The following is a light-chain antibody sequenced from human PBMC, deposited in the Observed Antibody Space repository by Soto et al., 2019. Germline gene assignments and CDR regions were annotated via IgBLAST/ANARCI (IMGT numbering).Light chain of an antibody. CDR3: CSYAGSNTFA. CDR2: DVN. Sequence: QSALTQPHSVSGSPGQSVTISCAGTSSDVGGFDYVSWYQQHPDKVPKLMIFDVNKRPSGVPNRFSGSKYGNRATLTISGLQAEDEADYYCCSYAGSNTFAFGGGTKLTVL. J-gene: IGLJ2*01. V-gene: IGLV2-11*01. CDR1: SSDVGGFDY.